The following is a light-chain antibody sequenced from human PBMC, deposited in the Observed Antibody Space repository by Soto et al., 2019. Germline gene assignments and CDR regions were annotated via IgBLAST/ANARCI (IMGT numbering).Light chain of an antibody. V-gene: IGKV3D-20*02. CDR2: DAS. CDR3: QQRSNWPWT. CDR1: QTVRNSL. Sequence: IVLTQSPGTLSLSAGERATLSCRASQTVRNSLLAWYQQKPGQPPRLLLYDASIRAAATPDRFSGSGSGTEFTLTISRLEPEDFAVYYCQQRSNWPWTFGQGTKVDIK. J-gene: IGKJ1*01.